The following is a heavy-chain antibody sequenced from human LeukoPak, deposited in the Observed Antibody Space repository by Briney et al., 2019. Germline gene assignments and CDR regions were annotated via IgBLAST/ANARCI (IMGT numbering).Heavy chain of an antibody. J-gene: IGHJ3*02. V-gene: IGHV3-7*01. Sequence: GGALRLSCAASGFSFSSYWMSWVRQAPGKGLEGVANIKQDGSEKSYVDSVKGRFTISRDNAKNSLYLQMNSLRAEDTAVYYCARVRGYYRYDAFDIWGQGTMVIVSS. CDR1: GFSFSSYW. CDR2: IKQDGSEK. CDR3: ARVRGYYRYDAFDI. D-gene: IGHD4-17*01.